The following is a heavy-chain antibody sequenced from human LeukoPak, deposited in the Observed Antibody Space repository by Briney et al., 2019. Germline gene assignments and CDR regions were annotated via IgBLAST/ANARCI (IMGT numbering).Heavy chain of an antibody. V-gene: IGHV4-31*02. J-gene: IGHJ4*02. CDR1: GGSISSGDYY. CDR2: IYYSGDT. Sequence: TLSLTCTVSGGSISSGDYYWSWIRQRRGKGLEWIVYIYYSGDTYYNPSLKSRVTISVNTSKNQFSLKLSSVTAAATAVYYCARAPMYTNSFYYFDYWGQGTLVSVSS. CDR3: ARAPMYTNSFYYFDY. D-gene: IGHD6-13*01.